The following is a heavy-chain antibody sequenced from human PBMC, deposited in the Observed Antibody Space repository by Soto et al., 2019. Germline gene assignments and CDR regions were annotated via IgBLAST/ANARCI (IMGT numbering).Heavy chain of an antibody. CDR1: GFSLNTRGVG. CDR2: ISWDGEK. CDR3: ALRRGDLLTGHYYFDY. V-gene: IGHV2-5*02. Sequence: QITLKESGPPLVKPTQTLTLTCTFSGFSLNTRGVGVGWIRQPPGKALEWLALISWDGEKRYSPSLKSRLTSTKDTSENQVVLTMTNMDPVDTATYYCALRRGDLLTGHYYFDYWGQGTLVTVSS. J-gene: IGHJ4*02. D-gene: IGHD3-9*01.